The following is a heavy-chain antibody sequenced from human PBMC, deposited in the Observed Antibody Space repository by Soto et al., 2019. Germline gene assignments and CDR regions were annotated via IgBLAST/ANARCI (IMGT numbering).Heavy chain of an antibody. V-gene: IGHV4-31*03. J-gene: IGHJ4*02. CDR3: VRTQLAGLAGDAGYFED. D-gene: IGHD6-13*01. Sequence: QVHLQESGPGLVKPSQTLSLTCTVSGGSITSGTYYWSWVRQHPGRGLEWIGFLDTIGNPYYNPSLRSRVSISSDTSKNQFSLTVNSVNAADTATYYCVRTQLAGLAGDAGYFEDWGQGALVTVSS. CDR2: LDTIGNP. CDR1: GGSITSGTYY.